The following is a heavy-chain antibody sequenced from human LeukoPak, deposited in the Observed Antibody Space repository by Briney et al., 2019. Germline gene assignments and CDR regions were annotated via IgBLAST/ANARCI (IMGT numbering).Heavy chain of an antibody. CDR2: ISSSSSYI. Sequence: GGSLRLSCAASGFTFSSYSMNWVRQAPGKGLEWVSSISSSSSYIYYADSVKSRFIISRDNAKNSLYLQMNSLRAEDTAVYYCARESVPEIDYYDSSGYPLSFDYWGQGTLVTVSS. CDR3: ARESVPEIDYYDSSGYPLSFDY. J-gene: IGHJ4*02. V-gene: IGHV3-21*01. CDR1: GFTFSSYS. D-gene: IGHD3-22*01.